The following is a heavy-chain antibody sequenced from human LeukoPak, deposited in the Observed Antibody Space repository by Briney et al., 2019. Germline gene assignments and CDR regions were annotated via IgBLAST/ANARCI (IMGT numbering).Heavy chain of an antibody. CDR2: INPNSGGT. D-gene: IGHD3-10*01. CDR1: GYTFTGYY. V-gene: IGHV1-2*02. Sequence: ASVKVSCKASGYTFTGYYMHWVRQAPGQGLEWMGWINPNSGGTNYAQKFQGRVTMTRDTSISTAYMELSRLRSDDTAVYYCARVGEILLWFGEPFDYWGQGTLVTVSS. CDR3: ARVGEILLWFGEPFDY. J-gene: IGHJ4*02.